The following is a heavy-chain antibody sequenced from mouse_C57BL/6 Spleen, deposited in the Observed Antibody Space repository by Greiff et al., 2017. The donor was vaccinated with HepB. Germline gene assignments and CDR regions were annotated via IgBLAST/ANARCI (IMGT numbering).Heavy chain of an antibody. CDR2: ISDGGSYT. J-gene: IGHJ2*01. V-gene: IGHV5-4*01. CDR3: ARDIGYFDY. CDR1: GFTFSSYA. Sequence: EVKLMESGGGLVKPGGSLKLSCAASGFTFSSYAMSWVRQTPEKRLEWVATISDGGSYTYYPDNVKGRFTISRDNAKNNLYLQMSHLKSEDTAMYYCARDIGYFDYWGQGTTLTVSS. D-gene: IGHD3-1*01.